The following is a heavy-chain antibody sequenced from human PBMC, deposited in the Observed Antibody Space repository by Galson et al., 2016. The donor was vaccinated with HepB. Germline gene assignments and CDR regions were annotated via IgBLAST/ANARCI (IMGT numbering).Heavy chain of an antibody. J-gene: IGHJ3*01. CDR2: IQHSGRT. Sequence: SETLSLTCTVSGGPLDTTNSWSWVRQPPGKGLEWLGEIQHSGRTNYNSSLKSRLSMSVDKSDNQFSLRLTSVTAADTAVYYCARGPPEGCGSGTCYLGAFDLWGQGTLVTVSS. V-gene: IGHV4-4*02. CDR3: ARGPPEGCGSGTCYLGAFDL. CDR1: GGPLDTTNS. D-gene: IGHD2-2*01.